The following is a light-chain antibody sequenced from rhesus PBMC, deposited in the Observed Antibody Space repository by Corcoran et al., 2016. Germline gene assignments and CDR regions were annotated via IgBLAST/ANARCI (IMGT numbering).Light chain of an antibody. CDR1: QGISSW. J-gene: IGKJ3*01. CDR2: KAS. V-gene: IGKV1-22*01. CDR3: QQYSSRPFT. Sequence: DIQMTQSPSSLSASVGDTVTITCRASQGISSWLAWYQQKPGKAPKFLIYKASGLQSGVPSRFSGSGSGTDFNLTISSLQSEDFATYYCQQYSSRPFTFGPGTKLDIK.